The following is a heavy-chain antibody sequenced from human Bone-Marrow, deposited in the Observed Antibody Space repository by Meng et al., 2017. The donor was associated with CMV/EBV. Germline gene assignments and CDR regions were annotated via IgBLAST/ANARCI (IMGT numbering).Heavy chain of an antibody. CDR1: GYTFTSYY. V-gene: IGHV3-48*04. Sequence: SCKASGYTFTSYYIHWVRQAPGKGLEWVSYISSSSSTIYYADSVKGRFTISRDNAKNSLYLQMNSLRAEDTAVYYCARDYGNYDSSGYYPHWGQGTLVTVSS. D-gene: IGHD3-22*01. J-gene: IGHJ4*02. CDR3: ARDYGNYDSSGYYPH. CDR2: ISSSSSTI.